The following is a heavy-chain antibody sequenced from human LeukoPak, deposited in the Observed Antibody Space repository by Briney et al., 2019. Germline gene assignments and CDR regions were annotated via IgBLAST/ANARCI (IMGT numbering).Heavy chain of an antibody. CDR2: ISGSGGST. D-gene: IGHD1-26*01. CDR3: AKDVLKEPYYFDY. J-gene: IGHJ4*02. Sequence: PGGSLRLSCAASGFTFSSYAMSWVRQAPGKGLEWVSAISGSGGSTYYADSVKGRFTISRDNSKNTLYLQMSSLRAEDTAVYYCAKDVLKEPYYFDYWGQGTLVTVSS. CDR1: GFTFSSYA. V-gene: IGHV3-23*01.